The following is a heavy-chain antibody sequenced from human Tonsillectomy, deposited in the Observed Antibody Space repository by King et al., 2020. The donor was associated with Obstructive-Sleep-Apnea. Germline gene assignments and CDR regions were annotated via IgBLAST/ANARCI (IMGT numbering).Heavy chain of an antibody. V-gene: IGHV3-7*01. CDR3: AREDWGPDY. CDR2: IKQDGSVK. CDR1: GFTFSSYW. Sequence: VQLVESGGGLVQPGGSVRLSCGASGFTFSSYWMTWVRQAPGKGLEWVANIKQDGSVKNYEDSVKGRFTISRDNAKKSVFLQMNSLTAEDTAVYYCAREDWGPDYWGQGTLVTVSS. J-gene: IGHJ4*02. D-gene: IGHD3-16*01.